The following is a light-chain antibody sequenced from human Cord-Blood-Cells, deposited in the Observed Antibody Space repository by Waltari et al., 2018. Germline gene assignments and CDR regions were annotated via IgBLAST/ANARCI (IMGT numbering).Light chain of an antibody. CDR3: CSYAGSVV. V-gene: IGLV2-11*01. J-gene: IGLJ2*01. Sequence: QSALTQPRPVSGSPGQSVTISCTGTSSDVGGYNHVSWYQQHPGKAPKLMIYDVSKRPSGVPDRFSGSKSGNTASLTISGLQAEDEADYYCCSYAGSVVFGGGTKLTVL. CDR1: SSDVGGYNH. CDR2: DVS.